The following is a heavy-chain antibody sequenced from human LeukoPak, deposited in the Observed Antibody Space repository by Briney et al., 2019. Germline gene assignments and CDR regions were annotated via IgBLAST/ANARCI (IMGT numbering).Heavy chain of an antibody. CDR3: ARGRYTRRGLPAVAGFFVVSRTYYFDY. Sequence: GASVKVSCKASGYTFTGYYMHWVRQAPGQGLEWMGWINPNSGGTNYAQKFQGRVTMTRDTSISTAYMELSSLRSEDTAVYYCARGRYTRRGLPAVAGFFVVSRTYYFDYWGQGTLVTVSS. CDR1: GYTFTGYY. D-gene: IGHD6-19*01. V-gene: IGHV1-2*02. J-gene: IGHJ4*02. CDR2: INPNSGGT.